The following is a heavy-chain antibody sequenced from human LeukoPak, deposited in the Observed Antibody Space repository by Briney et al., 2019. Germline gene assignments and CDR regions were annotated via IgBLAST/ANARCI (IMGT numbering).Heavy chain of an antibody. CDR1: GGSISSGGYS. CDR3: ARVRHYDILTGYYVTYFGY. J-gene: IGHJ4*02. V-gene: IGHV4-30-2*01. Sequence: PSQTLSLTCAVSGGSISSGGYSWSWIRQPPGKGLEWIGYIYHSGSTYYNPSLKSRVTISVDRSKNQFSLKLSSVTAADTAVYYCARVRHYDILTGYYVTYFGYWGQGTLVTVSS. D-gene: IGHD3-9*01. CDR2: IYHSGST.